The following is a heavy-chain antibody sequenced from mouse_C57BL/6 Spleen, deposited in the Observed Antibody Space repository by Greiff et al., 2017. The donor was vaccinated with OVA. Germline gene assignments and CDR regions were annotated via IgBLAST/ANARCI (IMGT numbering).Heavy chain of an antibody. J-gene: IGHJ2*01. CDR1: GYSITSGYD. Sequence: DVQLQESGPGMVKPSQSLSLTCTVTGYSITSGYDWHWIRHFPGNKLEWMGYISYSGSTNYNPSLKSRISITHDTSKNHFFLKLNSVTTEDTATYYCARRDDYDYFDYWGQGTTLTVSS. V-gene: IGHV3-1*01. CDR2: ISYSGST. CDR3: ARRDDYDYFDY. D-gene: IGHD2-4*01.